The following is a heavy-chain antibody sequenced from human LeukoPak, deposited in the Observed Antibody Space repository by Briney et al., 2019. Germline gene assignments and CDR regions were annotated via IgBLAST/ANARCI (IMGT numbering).Heavy chain of an antibody. CDR1: GGTFSSCT. D-gene: IGHD3-22*01. J-gene: IGHJ6*02. CDR2: IIPILGIA. CDR3: ASRDSSVTTPKYYYYGMDV. V-gene: IGHV1-69*02. Sequence: ASVKVSCKASGGTFSSCTISWVRQAPGQGLEWMGRIIPILGIANYAQKFQGRVTITADKSTSTAYMELSSLRSEDTAVYYCASRDSSVTTPKYYYYGMDVWGQGTTVTVSS.